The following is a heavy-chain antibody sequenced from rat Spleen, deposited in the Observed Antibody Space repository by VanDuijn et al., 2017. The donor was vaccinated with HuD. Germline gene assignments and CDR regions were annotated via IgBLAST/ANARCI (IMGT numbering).Heavy chain of an antibody. CDR1: GFTFSDYN. Sequence: EVQLVESGGGLVQPGRSLKLSCTASGFTFSDYNMAWVRQAPKKGLEWVATITSGGSNTYYPDSVKGRFTISRDNAKSTLYLQMDSLRSEDTATYYCAKDGHYYSSYIPSFAYWGQGTLVTVSS. CDR2: ITSGGSNT. CDR3: AKDGHYYSSYIPSFAY. D-gene: IGHD1-2*01. V-gene: IGHV5S10*01. J-gene: IGHJ3*01.